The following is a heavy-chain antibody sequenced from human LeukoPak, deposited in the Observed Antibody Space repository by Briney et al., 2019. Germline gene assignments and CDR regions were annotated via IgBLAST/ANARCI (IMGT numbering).Heavy chain of an antibody. CDR1: GFTFSDYY. CDR2: ISSSGSTI. J-gene: IGHJ4*02. CDR3: AWSLVVREDYFDY. D-gene: IGHD2-15*01. Sequence: GGSLRLSCAASGFTFSDYYMSWIRQAPGKGLEWVSYISSSGSTIYYADSVKGRFTISRDNAKNSLYLQMNSLRAEDTAVYYCAWSLVVREDYFDYWGQGTLVTVSS. V-gene: IGHV3-11*04.